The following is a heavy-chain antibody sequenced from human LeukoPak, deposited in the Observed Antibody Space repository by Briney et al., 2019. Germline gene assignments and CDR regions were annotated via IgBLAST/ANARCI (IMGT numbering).Heavy chain of an antibody. D-gene: IGHD3-10*01. CDR3: ARDRSRELWFGELLY. Sequence: GRSLRLSCAASGFTFSSYAMHWVRQAPGKGLEWVAVISYDRSNKYYADSVKGRSTISRDNSKNTLYLQMNSLRAEDTAVYYCARDRSRELWFGELLYWGQGTLVTVSS. CDR2: ISYDRSNK. V-gene: IGHV3-30-3*01. CDR1: GFTFSSYA. J-gene: IGHJ4*02.